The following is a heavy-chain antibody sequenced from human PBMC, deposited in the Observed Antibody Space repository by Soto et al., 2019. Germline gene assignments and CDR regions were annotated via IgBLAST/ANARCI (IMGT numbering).Heavy chain of an antibody. CDR2: VNPDGNIT. J-gene: IGHJ4*02. Sequence: EVQLVESGGDLVQPGGSLRLSCAASGYTFSHYWMHWVRQAPGKGLVWVSRVNPDGNITTYADSVKGRFTISRDNAKNTLYLQMNSLGVKDTALYSGSYATLGDKDFCGQGTPVTVS. D-gene: IGHD1-26*01. CDR3: SYATLGDKDF. CDR1: GYTFSHYW. V-gene: IGHV3-74*01.